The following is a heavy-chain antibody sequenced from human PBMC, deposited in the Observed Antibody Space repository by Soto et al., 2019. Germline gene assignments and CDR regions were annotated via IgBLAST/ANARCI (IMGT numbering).Heavy chain of an antibody. CDR2: ISAYNGNT. V-gene: IGHV1-18*01. CDR3: ARIWSGYYSFDY. Sequence: GASVKVSCKASGYTFTIYGISWVRQAPGQGLEWMGWISAYNGNTNYAQKLQGRVTMTTDTSTSTAYMEPRSLRSDDTAVYYCARIWSGYYSFDYWGQGTLVTVSS. J-gene: IGHJ4*02. D-gene: IGHD3-3*01. CDR1: GYTFTIYG.